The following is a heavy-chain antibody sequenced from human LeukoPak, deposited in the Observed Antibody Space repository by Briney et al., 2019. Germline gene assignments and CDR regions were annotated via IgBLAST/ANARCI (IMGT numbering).Heavy chain of an antibody. CDR2: IYYNGNT. J-gene: IGHJ4*02. CDR3: AGTLVRGLIPIRYYFDY. V-gene: IGHV4-59*06. D-gene: IGHD3-10*01. Sequence: SETLSLTCTVSGGSISSYYWSWIRQPPGKGLEWIGYIYYNGNTYYNPSLKSRVIISVDTSKNQFSLKLNSVTAADTAVYYCAGTLVRGLIPIRYYFDYWGQGALVTVSS. CDR1: GGSISSYY.